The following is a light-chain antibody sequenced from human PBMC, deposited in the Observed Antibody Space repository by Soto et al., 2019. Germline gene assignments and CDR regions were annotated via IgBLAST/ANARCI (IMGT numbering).Light chain of an antibody. Sequence: QSVLTQPPSASGTPGQRVSVSCSGSRSNIGRNYVYWYQQLPGTAPKLLIQRNNERPSAVPGRFSGSKSGTSASLAISGLLSEDEADYYCATWDDSLNVVFGGGTKLTVL. CDR2: RNN. CDR3: ATWDDSLNVV. V-gene: IGLV1-47*01. J-gene: IGLJ2*01. CDR1: RSNIGRNY.